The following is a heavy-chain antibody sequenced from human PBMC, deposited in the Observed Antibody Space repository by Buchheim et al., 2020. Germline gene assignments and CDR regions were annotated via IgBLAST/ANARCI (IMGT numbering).Heavy chain of an antibody. CDR2: ISNDGSDK. J-gene: IGHJ4*02. V-gene: IGHV3-30*18. Sequence: QVQLVESGGGVVQPGGSLRLSCAASGFTFSIYGMDWVRQAPGKGLEWVAVISNDGSDKYYADSVTGRFTISRDNSKTTLSLQMNRLRAEDTAVYYCAKSHSSDWYSFDYWGQGTL. D-gene: IGHD6-19*01. CDR1: GFTFSIYG. CDR3: AKSHSSDWYSFDY.